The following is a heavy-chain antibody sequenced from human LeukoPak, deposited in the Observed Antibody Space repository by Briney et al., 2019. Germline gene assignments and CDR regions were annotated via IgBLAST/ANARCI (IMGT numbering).Heavy chain of an antibody. CDR1: GYTFIDYY. D-gene: IGHD3-22*01. CDR3: ARDTYYYDSSGQGDAFDI. J-gene: IGHJ3*02. CDR2: INPNSGGT. Sequence: GASVKVSCKASGYTFIDYYMHWVRQAPGQGLEWMGWINPNSGGTNYAQKFQGRVTLTRDTSISTAYMELSRLRFDDTAVYYCARDTYYYDSSGQGDAFDIWGQGTMVTVSS. V-gene: IGHV1-2*02.